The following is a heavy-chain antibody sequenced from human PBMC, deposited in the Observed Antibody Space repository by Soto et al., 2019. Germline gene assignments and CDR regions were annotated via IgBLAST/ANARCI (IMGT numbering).Heavy chain of an antibody. CDR2: ISTSGNTT. V-gene: IGHV3-11*01. D-gene: IGHD2-2*01. J-gene: IGHJ3*02. CDR3: ARDLGYCSTTSCYVAAFDI. CDR1: GFTFSDYY. Sequence: PGGSLRLSCAASGFTFSDYYMSWIRQAPGKGLECVPYISTSGNTTYHADSVKGRFTISRDNAKNSLYLQMNSLRAEDTAVYYCARDLGYCSTTSCYVAAFDIWGQGTMVTVSS.